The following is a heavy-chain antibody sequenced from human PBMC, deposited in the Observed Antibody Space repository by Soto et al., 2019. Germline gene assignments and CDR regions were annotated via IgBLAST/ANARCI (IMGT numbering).Heavy chain of an antibody. D-gene: IGHD3-10*01. CDR2: MYNSGST. Sequence: QVQLQESGPGLVKPSETLSLTCTVSGGSISSYYWTWIRQPPGKGLEWIGFMYNSGSTHYNPSLKSRVTIALDTSKNQFSLNLRSVTAADTAVYYCASMGYHYGSGSYPLDSWGQGTLVTVSS. CDR1: GGSISSYY. J-gene: IGHJ4*02. V-gene: IGHV4-59*08. CDR3: ASMGYHYGSGSYPLDS.